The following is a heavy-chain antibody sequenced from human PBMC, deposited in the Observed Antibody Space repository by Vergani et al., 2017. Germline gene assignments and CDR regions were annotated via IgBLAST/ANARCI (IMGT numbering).Heavy chain of an antibody. V-gene: IGHV1-2*02. CDR3: ARVGTSSNRDYFDY. Sequence: QVQLVQSGAEVKKPGASVNVSCKASGYTFTDYFMHWVRQAPGQGLEWMGWINPNSGGTNYAQKFQGMVTMTRDTSISTAYMELSNLSSDDTAVYYCARVGTSSNRDYFDYWGQGTLVTVSS. CDR1: GYTFTDYF. CDR2: INPNSGGT. J-gene: IGHJ4*02. D-gene: IGHD2-2*01.